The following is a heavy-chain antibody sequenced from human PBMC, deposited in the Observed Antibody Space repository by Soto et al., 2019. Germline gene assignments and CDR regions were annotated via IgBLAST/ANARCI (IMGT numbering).Heavy chain of an antibody. Sequence: EVQLVESGGGLVQPGGSLRLSCAAAGFTFNRYAMHWVRQAPGKGLEYVSAISSNGGSTYYANSVKGRFTISRDNSKNTLYLQMGSLRAEDMAVYYCARGPYSYGSGSSAFDIWGQGTMVTVSS. CDR1: GFTFNRYA. D-gene: IGHD3-10*01. J-gene: IGHJ3*02. CDR3: ARGPYSYGSGSSAFDI. V-gene: IGHV3-64*01. CDR2: ISSNGGST.